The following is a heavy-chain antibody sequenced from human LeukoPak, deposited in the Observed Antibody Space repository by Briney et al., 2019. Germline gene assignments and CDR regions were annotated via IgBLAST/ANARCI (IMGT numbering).Heavy chain of an antibody. CDR1: GDSVSNNNYA. CDR2: TYYRSQLHN. CDR3: AGGYAFDV. V-gene: IGHV6-1*01. J-gene: IGHJ3*01. Sequence: SQTLSLTCAISGDSVSNNNYAWNWIRQSPSRGLEWLGRTYYRSQLHNDYARSVMSRISVDPDTSKNQFSLHLSSVTPDDTAVYYCAGGYAFDVWGQGTVVTVSS.